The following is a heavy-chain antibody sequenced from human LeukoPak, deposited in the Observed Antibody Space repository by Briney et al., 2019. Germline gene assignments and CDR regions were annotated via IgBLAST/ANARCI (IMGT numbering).Heavy chain of an antibody. D-gene: IGHD1-7*01. Sequence: GGSLRLSCAASGFTFSNYWMSWDRQAPGKGLEWVANIKQDRSEKYYVDSVKGRFTISRDNAKNSLYLQMNSLRAEDTAVYYCARDSLELYNPYMDVWGKGTTVTVSS. J-gene: IGHJ6*03. V-gene: IGHV3-7*01. CDR3: ARDSLELYNPYMDV. CDR1: GFTFSNYW. CDR2: IKQDRSEK.